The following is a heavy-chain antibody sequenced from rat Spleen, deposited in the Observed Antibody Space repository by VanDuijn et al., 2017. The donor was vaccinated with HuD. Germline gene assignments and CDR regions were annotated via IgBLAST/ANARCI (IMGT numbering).Heavy chain of an antibody. Sequence: EVQLVKSGGGLVQPGRSLKLSCAASGFTFSDYAMAWVRQAPTKGLEVVATITYDGRTTYYRDSVKGRFTISRDNAKSTLYLQMDSLRSEDTATYYCVRDGGYWYFDFWGPGTMVTVSS. V-gene: IGHV5-17*01. CDR1: GFTFSDYA. D-gene: IGHD1-11*01. J-gene: IGHJ1*01. CDR2: ITYDGRTT. CDR3: VRDGGYWYFDF.